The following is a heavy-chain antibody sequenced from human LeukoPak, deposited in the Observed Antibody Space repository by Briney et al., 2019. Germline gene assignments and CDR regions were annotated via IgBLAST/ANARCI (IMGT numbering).Heavy chain of an antibody. CDR1: GLTFSEYW. Sequence: GGSLRLSCAVSGLTFSEYWMHWVRQDAGKGLVWVAGISRDGGSTEYADFVRGRCTISRDNAKNTLYLQMNSLTVDDTAVYYCTSGIGAYDYWGLGAQVTVSS. J-gene: IGHJ4*02. V-gene: IGHV3-74*03. D-gene: IGHD3-10*01. CDR3: TSGIGAYDY. CDR2: ISRDGGST.